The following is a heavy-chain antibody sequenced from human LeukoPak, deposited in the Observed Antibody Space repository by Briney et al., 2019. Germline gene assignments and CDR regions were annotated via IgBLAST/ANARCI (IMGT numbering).Heavy chain of an antibody. CDR3: ARGFLADLSMVWVDY. CDR2: INWNGGST. J-gene: IGHJ4*02. CDR1: GFSFDDYG. V-gene: IGHV3-20*04. D-gene: IGHD3-10*01. Sequence: GGSLRLSCAASGFSFDDYGMSWVRQAPGQGLEWVSGINWNGGSTGYADSVKGRFTISRDNAKNTLYLQMSSLRAEDTALYYCARGFLADLSMVWVDYWGQGTLVTVSS.